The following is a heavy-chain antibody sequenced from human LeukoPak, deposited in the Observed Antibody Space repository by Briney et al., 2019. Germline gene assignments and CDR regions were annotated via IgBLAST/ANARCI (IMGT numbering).Heavy chain of an antibody. CDR1: GYTFTGYY. D-gene: IGHD3-9*01. Sequence: ASVKVSCKASGYTFTGYYMHWVRQAPGQGLEWMGWINPNSGGTNYAQKLQGRVTMTTDTSTSTAYMELRSLRSDDTAVYYCARGNDILTPPDYWGQGTLVTVSS. CDR2: INPNSGGT. CDR3: ARGNDILTPPDY. J-gene: IGHJ4*02. V-gene: IGHV1-2*02.